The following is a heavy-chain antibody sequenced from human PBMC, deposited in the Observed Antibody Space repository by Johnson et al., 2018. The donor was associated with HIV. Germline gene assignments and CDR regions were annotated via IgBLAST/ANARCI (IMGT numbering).Heavy chain of an antibody. CDR2: IKQDGSEK. CDR1: GFNFGGYW. CDR3: VRGGQWGATDAFDV. Sequence: VQLVESGGGLVQPGGSLRLSCAASGFNFGGYWMSWVRQAPGKGLEWVANIKQDGSEKYYVDSVKGRFTISRDYAKNSLYLQMNSLRAEDTAVYYCVRGGQWGATDAFDVWGQGTMVTVSS. D-gene: IGHD6-19*01. J-gene: IGHJ3*01. V-gene: IGHV3-7*02.